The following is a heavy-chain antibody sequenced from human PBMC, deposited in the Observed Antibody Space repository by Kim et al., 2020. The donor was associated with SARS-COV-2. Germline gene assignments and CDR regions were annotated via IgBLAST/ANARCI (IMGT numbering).Heavy chain of an antibody. Sequence: GGSLRLSCAASGFTFSSYSMNWVRQAPGKGLEWGSYISSSSSTIYYADSVKGRFTISRDNAKNSLYLQMNSLRDEDTAVYYCARDPQWLEQHAFDIWGQGTMVTVSS. V-gene: IGHV3-48*02. J-gene: IGHJ3*02. CDR2: ISSSSSTI. CDR3: ARDPQWLEQHAFDI. CDR1: GFTFSSYS. D-gene: IGHD6-19*01.